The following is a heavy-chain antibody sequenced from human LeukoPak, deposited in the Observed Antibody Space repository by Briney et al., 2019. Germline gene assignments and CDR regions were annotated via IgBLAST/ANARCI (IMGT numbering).Heavy chain of an antibody. Sequence: APVKVSCKASGYTFTGYYMHWVRQAPGQGLEWMGWINPNRGGTNYAQKFQGWVTMTRDTSISTAYMELSRLRSDDTAVYYCARDNSSSWYLLDYWGQGTLVTVSS. CDR1: GYTFTGYY. V-gene: IGHV1-2*04. J-gene: IGHJ4*02. D-gene: IGHD6-13*01. CDR3: ARDNSSSWYLLDY. CDR2: INPNRGGT.